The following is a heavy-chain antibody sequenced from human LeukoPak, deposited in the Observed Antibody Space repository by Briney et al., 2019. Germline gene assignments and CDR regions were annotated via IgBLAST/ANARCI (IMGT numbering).Heavy chain of an antibody. Sequence: ASVKVSCKVSGYTLTELSVHWVRQAPGKGLEWMGGFDPEDGETIYAQKFQGRVTMTEDTSTDTAYMELSSLRSEDTAVYYCATGVTMVRGVINDYWGQGTLVTVSS. V-gene: IGHV1-24*01. CDR2: FDPEDGET. D-gene: IGHD3-10*01. CDR3: ATGVTMVRGVINDY. CDR1: GYTLTELS. J-gene: IGHJ4*02.